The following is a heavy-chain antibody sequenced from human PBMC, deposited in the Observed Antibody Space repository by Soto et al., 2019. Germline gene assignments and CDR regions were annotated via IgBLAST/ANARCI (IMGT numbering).Heavy chain of an antibody. CDR2: ISCDGSNK. V-gene: IGHV3-30-3*01. J-gene: IGHJ4*02. CDR1: GFTVSSYA. CDR3: ARGLGASGGFDY. Sequence: QVQLVESGGGVVQPGRSLRLSCAASGFTVSSYAMHGVRQAPGKGLEWVAVISCDGSNKYYADSVKGRFTISRDNSKNTLYLQMNSLRAEDTAVYYCARGLGASGGFDYWGQGTLVTVSS. D-gene: IGHD1-26*01.